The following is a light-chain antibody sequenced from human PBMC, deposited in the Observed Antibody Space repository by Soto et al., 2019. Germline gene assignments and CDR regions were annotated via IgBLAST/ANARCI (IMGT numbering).Light chain of an antibody. V-gene: IGKV2-28*01. CDR3: MQALQTPLT. CDR1: QSLLHSNGYKY. Sequence: DIVMTQSPLSLSVTPGEPASISCGSSQSLLHSNGYKYLDWYLQKPGQSPQLLIYVASYRASGVPERFSGSGSGTDFTLKISRVEAEDVGVYYCMQALQTPLTFGGGTKVDIK. CDR2: VAS. J-gene: IGKJ4*01.